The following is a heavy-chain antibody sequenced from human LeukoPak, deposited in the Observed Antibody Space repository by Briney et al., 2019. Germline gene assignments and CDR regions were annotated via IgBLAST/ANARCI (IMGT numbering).Heavy chain of an antibody. CDR2: IKQDGSEK. V-gene: IGHV3-7*01. CDR3: ARWATSFDL. D-gene: IGHD6-6*01. Sequence: GGSLRLSCAASGFTLSNYWMSWVRQAPGKGLEWVANIKQDGSEKYYVDSVTGRFTISRDNAQNSLYLQMNSLRAEDTAVYYCARWATSFDLWGQGTLVTVSS. J-gene: IGHJ4*02. CDR1: GFTLSNYW.